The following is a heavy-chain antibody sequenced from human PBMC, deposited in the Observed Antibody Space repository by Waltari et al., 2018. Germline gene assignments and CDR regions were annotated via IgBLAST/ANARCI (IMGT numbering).Heavy chain of an antibody. J-gene: IGHJ4*02. CDR3: AKDRSYGHSLAN. D-gene: IGHD4-17*01. CDR1: GFDVRSSY. CDR2: IHSGGNT. Sequence: EVQLVESGGGLLQRGGCLRISCAGSGFDVRSSYMNWVRQAPGKGLEWVSGIHSGGNTYYADSVKGRFTISRDNSKNTLYLQMNSLRAEDTAVYYCAKDRSYGHSLANWGQGTLVTVSS. V-gene: IGHV3-53*01.